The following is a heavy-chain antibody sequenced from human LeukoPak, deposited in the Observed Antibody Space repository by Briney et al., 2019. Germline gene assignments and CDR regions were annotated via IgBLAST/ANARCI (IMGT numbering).Heavy chain of an antibody. J-gene: IGHJ4*02. CDR3: ARDVYSIAAAGTFDY. V-gene: IGHV1-18*01. D-gene: IGHD6-13*01. Sequence: ASVKVSCKASGYTFTSYGISWVRQAPGQGLEWMGWINAYNGNTNYAQKLQGRVTMTTDTSTSTAYMELRSLRSDDTAVYYCARDVYSIAAAGTFDYWGQGTLVTVSS. CDR2: INAYNGNT. CDR1: GYTFTSYG.